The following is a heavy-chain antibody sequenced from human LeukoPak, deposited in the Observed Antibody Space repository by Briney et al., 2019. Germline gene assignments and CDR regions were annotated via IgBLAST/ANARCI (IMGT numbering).Heavy chain of an antibody. CDR3: ARELVVAQESLQH. D-gene: IGHD3-22*01. CDR2: INPNSGGT. J-gene: IGHJ1*01. Sequence: GASVKVSCKASGYTFTGYYMHWVRQAPGQGLEWMGWINPNSGGTNYAQKFQGRVTMTRDTSISTAYMELSRLRSDDTAVYYCARELVVAQESLQHWGQGTLVTVSS. V-gene: IGHV1-2*02. CDR1: GYTFTGYY.